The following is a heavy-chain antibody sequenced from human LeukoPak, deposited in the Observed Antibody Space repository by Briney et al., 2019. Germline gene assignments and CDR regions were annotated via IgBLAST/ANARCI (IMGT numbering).Heavy chain of an antibody. J-gene: IGHJ4*02. Sequence: AGGSLRLSCAASGFTFSSYAMSWVRQAPGKGREWVSAISDSGGSTYDADSVKGRFTISRDNSKNTLYLQMNSLRAEDTAVYYCAKDTSIGRYCTNGVCSPFDYWGQGTLVTVSS. CDR3: AKDTSIGRYCTNGVCSPFDY. CDR1: GFTFSSYA. D-gene: IGHD2-8*01. V-gene: IGHV3-23*01. CDR2: ISDSGGST.